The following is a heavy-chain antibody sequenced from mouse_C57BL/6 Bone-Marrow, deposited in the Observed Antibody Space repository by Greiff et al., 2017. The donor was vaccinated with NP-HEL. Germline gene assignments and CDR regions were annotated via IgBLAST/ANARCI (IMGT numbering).Heavy chain of an antibody. D-gene: IGHD1-1*01. CDR1: GYSFTGYF. CDR3: ASPMTTVVDYYAMDY. Sequence: VHVKQSGPELVKPGDSVKISCKASGYSFTGYFMNWVMQSHGKRLEWIGRINPYNGDTFYNQKFKGKATLTVDKSSSTAYMELRSLTSEDSAVYYCASPMTTVVDYYAMDYWGQGTSVTVSS. CDR2: INPYNGDT. J-gene: IGHJ4*01. V-gene: IGHV1-20*01.